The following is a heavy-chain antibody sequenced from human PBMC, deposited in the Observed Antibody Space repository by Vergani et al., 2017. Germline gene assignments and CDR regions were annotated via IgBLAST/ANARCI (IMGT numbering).Heavy chain of an antibody. Sequence: EVQLVESGGGLVQPGRSLRLSCAASGFTFSSYWMSWVRQAPGKGLEWVANIKQDGSEKYYVDSVKGRFTISRDNSKNTLYLQMNSLRAEDTAVYYCAKMMSSYGDYYYYYGMDVWGQGTTVTVSS. D-gene: IGHD5-18*01. CDR2: IKQDGSEK. CDR1: GFTFSSYW. J-gene: IGHJ6*02. V-gene: IGHV3-7*01. CDR3: AKMMSSYGDYYYYYGMDV.